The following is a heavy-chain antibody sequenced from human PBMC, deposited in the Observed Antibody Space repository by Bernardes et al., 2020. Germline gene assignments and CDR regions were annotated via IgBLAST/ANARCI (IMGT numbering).Heavy chain of an antibody. J-gene: IGHJ6*02. V-gene: IGHV3-33*01. CDR3: ARARLRFLEWLPLGYGMDV. D-gene: IGHD3-3*01. CDR2: IWYDGSNK. Sequence: GGSLRLSRAASGFTFSSYGMHWVRQAPGKGLEWVAVIWYDGSNKYYADSVKGRFTISRDNSKNTLYLQMNSLRAEDTAVYYCARARLRFLEWLPLGYGMDVWGQGTTVTVSS. CDR1: GFTFSSYG.